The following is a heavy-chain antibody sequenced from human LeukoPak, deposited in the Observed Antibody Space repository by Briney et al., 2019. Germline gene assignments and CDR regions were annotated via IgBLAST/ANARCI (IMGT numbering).Heavy chain of an antibody. CDR1: GLRFGSFW. V-gene: IGHV3-7*01. Sequence: GGSLRLSCAVSGLRFGSFWMSWVRQAPGKGLEWVANINQDGSEKYFVDSVRGRFTISRDNSKNSLHLQMNTLRAEDTAVYYCAKERDGRFFDYWGQGTLVTVSS. D-gene: IGHD5-24*01. CDR3: AKERDGRFFDY. CDR2: INQDGSEK. J-gene: IGHJ4*02.